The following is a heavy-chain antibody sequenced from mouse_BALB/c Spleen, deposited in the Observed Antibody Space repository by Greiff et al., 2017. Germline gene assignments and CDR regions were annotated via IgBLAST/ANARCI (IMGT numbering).Heavy chain of an antibody. CDR2: ISSGGST. Sequence: EVKLVESGGGLVKPGGSLKLSCAASGFTFSSYAMSWVRQTPEKRLEWVASISSGGSTYYPDSVKGRFTISRDNARNILYLQMSSLRSEDTAMYYCATDYYGSSYRYFDVWGAGTTVTVSS. CDR3: ATDYYGSSYRYFDV. CDR1: GFTFSSYA. D-gene: IGHD1-1*01. J-gene: IGHJ1*01. V-gene: IGHV5-6-5*01.